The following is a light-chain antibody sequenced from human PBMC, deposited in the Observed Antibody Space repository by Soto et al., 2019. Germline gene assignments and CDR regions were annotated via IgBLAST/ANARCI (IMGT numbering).Light chain of an antibody. CDR1: RSVRSN. Sequence: IVMTQSPATLSVSPGERVTLSCNASRSVRSNLAWYQQKPGQAPRLLISGASTRATGITDRFSGSGSGTEFTLTINSLQSEDFAVYYCQQYNYWPGTFGQGTKVDIK. CDR3: QQYNYWPGT. V-gene: IGKV3-15*01. CDR2: GAS. J-gene: IGKJ1*01.